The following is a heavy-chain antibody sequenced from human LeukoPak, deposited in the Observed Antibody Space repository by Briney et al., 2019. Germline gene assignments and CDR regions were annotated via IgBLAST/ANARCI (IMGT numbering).Heavy chain of an antibody. CDR2: FDHEEGQT. D-gene: IGHD1-26*01. V-gene: IGHV1-24*01. CDR3: ATGGRGELLFGFEY. J-gene: IGHJ4*02. CDR1: GPTLTELS. Sequence: ASVKLSCKVSGPTLTELSVHWVRQAPGQGLEWVGGFDHEEGQTLYAPRLRGRVNMTEDKSRDTVYVEVPSLTDECTAVYYCATGGRGELLFGFEYWGQGTLVAVSS.